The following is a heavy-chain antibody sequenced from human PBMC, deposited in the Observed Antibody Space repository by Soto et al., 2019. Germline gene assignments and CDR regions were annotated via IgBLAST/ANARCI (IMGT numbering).Heavy chain of an antibody. CDR3: AKGGLPWWSQGIDF. D-gene: IGHD2-8*02. J-gene: IGHJ4*02. CDR1: GFIFGKYD. CDR2: ISHDGRNK. Sequence: QVQLVESGGGVVQHGRSLRLSCEGSGFIFGKYDMYWVRQAPGKGLEWVTKISHDGRNKDYEDSVQGRFTISRDNSRDTMYLEMISLRPEDTAIYYCAKGGLPWWSQGIDFWGQGTLVTVSA. V-gene: IGHV3-30*18.